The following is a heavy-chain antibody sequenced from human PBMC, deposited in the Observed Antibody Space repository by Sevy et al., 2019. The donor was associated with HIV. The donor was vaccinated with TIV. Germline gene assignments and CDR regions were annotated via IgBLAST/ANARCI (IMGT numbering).Heavy chain of an antibody. J-gene: IGHJ6*02. CDR1: GFTFSSYW. CDR3: ATMGQNPQDHYYIYAMDV. D-gene: IGHD1-26*01. V-gene: IGHV3-7*03. Sequence: GGSLRLSCAASGFTFSSYWMSWVRQAPGKGLEWVANIKQDGSEIYYVDSVKGRFTISRDNAKNSLYLQMSSLRAEDTGVYFCATMGQNPQDHYYIYAMDVWGQGTTVTVSS. CDR2: IKQDGSEI.